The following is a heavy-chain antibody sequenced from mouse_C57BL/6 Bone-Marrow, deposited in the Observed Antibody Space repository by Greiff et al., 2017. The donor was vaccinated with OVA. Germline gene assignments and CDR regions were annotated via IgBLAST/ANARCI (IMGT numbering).Heavy chain of an antibody. CDR3: ARREDGYYPDY. V-gene: IGHV1-9*01. CDR1: GYTFTGYW. D-gene: IGHD2-3*01. Sequence: QVQLQQSGAELMKPGASVKLSCKATGYTFTGYWIEWVKQRPGHGLEWIGEILPGSGSTTYNEKFKGKATFTADTSSNTAYMQLSSLTTEDTAIYYCARREDGYYPDYWGQGTTLTVSS. CDR2: ILPGSGST. J-gene: IGHJ2*01.